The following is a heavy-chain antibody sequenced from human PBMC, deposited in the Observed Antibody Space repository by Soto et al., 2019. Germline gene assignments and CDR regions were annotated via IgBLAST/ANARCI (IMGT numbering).Heavy chain of an antibody. CDR2: INPSGGRT. CDR3: ARGRESYGSGTNSPPLPYSFNS. Sequence: QVQLVQSGTEVKKPGASVKVSCKASGYTFTTHYMHWVRQAPGQGLEWMGIINPSGGRTTYALKFQGRVTRTGDPSWITGYVELTSLLSYDAAISLCARGRESYGSGTNSPPLPYSFNSGGQGTLFPVS. V-gene: IGHV1-46*01. CDR1: GYTFTTHY. D-gene: IGHD3-10*01. J-gene: IGHJ4*02.